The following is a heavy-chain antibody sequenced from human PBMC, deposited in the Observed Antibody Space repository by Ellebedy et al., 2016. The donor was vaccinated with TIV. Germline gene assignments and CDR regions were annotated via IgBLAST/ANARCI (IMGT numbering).Heavy chain of an antibody. CDR3: ARDSIDYCDDDCYSFFYY. Sequence: GESLKISCVASGFTFSDHYMSWVRQAPGRGLEWVSSISSTSAYADYGDSVKGRFTVSRDNAKNSLYLQMNSLRSEDTAVYYCARDSIDYCDDDCYSFFYYWGQGTLVTVSS. D-gene: IGHD2-21*01. CDR1: GFTFSDHY. V-gene: IGHV3-11*06. CDR2: ISSTSAYA. J-gene: IGHJ4*02.